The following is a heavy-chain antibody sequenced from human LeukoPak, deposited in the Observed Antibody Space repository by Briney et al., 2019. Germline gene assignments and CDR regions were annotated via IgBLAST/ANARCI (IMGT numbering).Heavy chain of an antibody. V-gene: IGHV1-18*01. CDR3: ARDGGGFGELPFDY. Sequence: ASVKVSCKASGYTFTSNGISWVRQAPGQGLEWMGWISAYNGNTNYAQKLQGRVTMTTDTSTSTAYMELRSLRSDDTAVYYCARDGGGFGELPFDYWGQGTLVTVSS. CDR1: GYTFTSNG. J-gene: IGHJ4*02. D-gene: IGHD3-10*01. CDR2: ISAYNGNT.